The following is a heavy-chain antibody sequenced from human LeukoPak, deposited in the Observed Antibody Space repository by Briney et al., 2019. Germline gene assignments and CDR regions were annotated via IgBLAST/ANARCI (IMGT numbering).Heavy chain of an antibody. CDR1: GGSISSGSYY. CDR3: ARAEYQLLSPYYYYYYYMDV. Sequence: SQTLSLTCTVSGGSISSGSYYWSWIRQPAGKGLEWIGRIYTSGSTNYNPSLKSRVTISVDTSKNQFSLKLSSVTAADTAVYYCARAEYQLLSPYYYYYYYMDVWGKGTTVTVSS. D-gene: IGHD2-2*01. CDR2: IYTSGST. V-gene: IGHV4-61*02. J-gene: IGHJ6*03.